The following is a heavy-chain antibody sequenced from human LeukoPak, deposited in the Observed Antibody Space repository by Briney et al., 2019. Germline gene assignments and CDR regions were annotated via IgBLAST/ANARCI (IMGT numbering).Heavy chain of an antibody. CDR3: ARDPIPRHYYDSSRYFDL. CDR1: GGSISSYY. CDR2: IYYSGST. J-gene: IGHJ2*01. V-gene: IGHV4-59*01. D-gene: IGHD3-22*01. Sequence: PSDTLSLTCTVAGGSISSYYWSWIRQPPGKGMEWIGYIYYSGSTNYNPSLKSRVTISVDTSKNQFSLKLSSVTAADTAVYYCARDPIPRHYYDSSRYFDLWGRGTLVTVSS.